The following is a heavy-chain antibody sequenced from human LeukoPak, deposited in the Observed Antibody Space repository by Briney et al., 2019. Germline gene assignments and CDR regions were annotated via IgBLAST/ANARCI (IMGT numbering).Heavy chain of an antibody. CDR1: GGSISSGGYY. CDR3: ASAPYCSSTSCYFDAYYYGMDV. D-gene: IGHD2-2*01. CDR2: IYYSGST. Sequence: SETLSLTCTVSGGSISSGGYYWSWIRQHPGKGLEWIGHIYYSGSTYYNPSLKSRVTISVDTSKNQFSLELSSVTAADTAVYYCASAPYCSSTSCYFDAYYYGMDVWGQGTTVTVSS. J-gene: IGHJ6*02. V-gene: IGHV4-31*03.